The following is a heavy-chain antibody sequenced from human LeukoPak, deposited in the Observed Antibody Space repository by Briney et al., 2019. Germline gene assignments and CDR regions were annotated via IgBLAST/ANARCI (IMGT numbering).Heavy chain of an antibody. CDR1: GYSFTSYW. CDR2: NSPGDSYT. J-gene: IGHJ5*02. CDR3: ARQKAVRGVIPPLPPIWFDP. V-gene: IGHV5-51*01. Sequence: GEALKISCKGPGYSFTSYWIGWGPQIPGKSPEWQGINSPGDSYTKYSPSFQGQVSISAAKSISTAYMQCSSLKAADTAMYYCARQKAVRGVIPPLPPIWFDPWGQGTLVTVSS. D-gene: IGHD3-10*01.